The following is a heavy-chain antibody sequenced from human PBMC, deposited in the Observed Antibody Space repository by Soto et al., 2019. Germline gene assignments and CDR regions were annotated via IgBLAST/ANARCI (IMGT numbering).Heavy chain of an antibody. J-gene: IGHJ6*02. CDR2: ISWNSGSI. D-gene: IGHD2-15*01. CDR3: AKYSRRILQGGMDV. CDR1: GFTFDDYA. Sequence: GGSLRLSCAASGFTFDDYAMHWVRQAPGKGLEWVSGISWNSGSIGYADSVKGRFTISRDNAKNSLYLQMNSLRAEDTALYYCAKYSRRILQGGMDVWGQGTKVTVSS. V-gene: IGHV3-9*01.